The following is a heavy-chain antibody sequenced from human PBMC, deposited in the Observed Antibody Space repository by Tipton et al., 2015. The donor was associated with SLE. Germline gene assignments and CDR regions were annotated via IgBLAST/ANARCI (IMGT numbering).Heavy chain of an antibody. Sequence: TLSLTCTVSGGSISSYYWTWIRQPAGKGLEWIGRMYPSGSTNQNPSLESRATMSVDTSKNRVSLKLSSVTAADTAVYYCARVVWTYYYESSGYYYDDWGQGTLVTVSS. J-gene: IGHJ4*02. CDR1: GGSISSYY. V-gene: IGHV4-4*07. CDR2: MYPSGST. D-gene: IGHD3-22*01. CDR3: ARVVWTYYYESSGYYYDD.